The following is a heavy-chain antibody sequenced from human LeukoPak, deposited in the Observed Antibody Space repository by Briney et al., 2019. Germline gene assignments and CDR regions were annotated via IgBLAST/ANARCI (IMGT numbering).Heavy chain of an antibody. Sequence: GGSLRLSCAASGFTVSRNYMSWVRQAPGKGLEWVSVIYSGGNTYYADSVKGRFTISRDNSKNTLYLQMNSLTAEDTAVYYCARGVGGYSYGFDYWGQGTLVTVSS. CDR3: ARGVGGYSYGFDY. CDR1: GFTVSRNY. J-gene: IGHJ4*02. CDR2: IYSGGNT. V-gene: IGHV3-53*01. D-gene: IGHD5-18*01.